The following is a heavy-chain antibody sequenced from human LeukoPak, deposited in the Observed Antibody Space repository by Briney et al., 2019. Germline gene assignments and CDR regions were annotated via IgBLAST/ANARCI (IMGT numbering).Heavy chain of an antibody. Sequence: GASVKVSCKASGYTFTSYYMHWVRQAPGQGLEWMGGIIPIFGTANYAQKFQGRVTITADESTRTAYMELSSLRSEDTAVYYCARTPYLQMTTVTTGAFDIWGQGTMVTVSS. V-gene: IGHV1-69*13. J-gene: IGHJ3*02. CDR3: ARTPYLQMTTVTTGAFDI. CDR2: IIPIFGTA. CDR1: GYTFTSYY. D-gene: IGHD4-17*01.